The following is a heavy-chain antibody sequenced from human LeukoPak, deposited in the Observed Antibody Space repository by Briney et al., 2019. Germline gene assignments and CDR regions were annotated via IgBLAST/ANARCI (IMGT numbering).Heavy chain of an antibody. CDR3: AKFDTAMGHFDY. CDR1: GFTFSSYA. J-gene: IGHJ4*02. V-gene: IGHV3-23*01. D-gene: IGHD5-18*01. Sequence: PGGSLRLSCAASGFTFSSYAMNWVRQAPGKGLEWVSALSDSGGSTYYADSVKGRFTISRDNSKNTLYLQMNSLRAEDTAVYYCAKFDTAMGHFDYWGQGTLVTVSS. CDR2: LSDSGGST.